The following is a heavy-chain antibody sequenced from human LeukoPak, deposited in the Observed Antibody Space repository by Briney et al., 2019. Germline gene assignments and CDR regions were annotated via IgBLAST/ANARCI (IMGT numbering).Heavy chain of an antibody. CDR1: GGSISSYY. D-gene: IGHD5-18*01. J-gene: IGHJ4*02. CDR3: ARGGYSYGF. Sequence: SETLSPTCTVSGGSISSYYWSWIRQPPGKGLEWIGYIYSSGNTNYNPSLRSRVTMSVDTSKNQFSLKLNSVTAADTAVYYCARGGYSYGFWGQGTLVTVSS. V-gene: IGHV4-59*12. CDR2: IYSSGNT.